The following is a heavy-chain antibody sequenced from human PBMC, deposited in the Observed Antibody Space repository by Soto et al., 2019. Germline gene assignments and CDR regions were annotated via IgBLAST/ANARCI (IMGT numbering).Heavy chain of an antibody. J-gene: IGHJ6*02. CDR3: ARCRPVGATEDSYYYYGMDV. Sequence: SETLSLTCTVSGDSISSGDYFWSWIRQPPGKGLEWIGYIYYSGNTHYNPSLKSRVSMSVDTSKNQFSVKLNSVTAADTAVYYCARCRPVGATEDSYYYYGMDVWGQGTTVTVS. D-gene: IGHD1-26*01. CDR1: GDSISSGDYF. CDR2: IYYSGNT. V-gene: IGHV4-30-4*01.